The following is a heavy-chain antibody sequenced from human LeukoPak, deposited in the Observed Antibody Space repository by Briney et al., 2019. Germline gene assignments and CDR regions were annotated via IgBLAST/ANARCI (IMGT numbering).Heavy chain of an antibody. V-gene: IGHV3-30-3*01. D-gene: IGHD6-19*01. CDR3: AREYSSGWYVTFDY. J-gene: IGHJ4*02. CDR2: ISYDGSNK. CDR1: GFTFSSYA. Sequence: GGSLRLSCAASGFTFSSYAMHWVRQAPGKGLEWVAVISYDGSNKYYADSVKGRFTISRDNSKSTLYLQMNSLRAEDTAVYYCAREYSSGWYVTFDYWGQGTLVTVSS.